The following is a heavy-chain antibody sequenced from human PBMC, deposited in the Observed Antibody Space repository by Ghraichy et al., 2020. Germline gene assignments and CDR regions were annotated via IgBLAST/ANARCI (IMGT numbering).Heavy chain of an antibody. CDR2: INHSGST. Sequence: GSLRLSCAVYGGSFSGYYWSWIRQPPGKGLEWIGEINHSGSTNYNPSLKSRVTISVDTSKNQFSLKLSSVTAADTAVYYCARGLVDTAMGIDYWGQGTLVTVSS. V-gene: IGHV4-34*01. CDR1: GGSFSGYY. D-gene: IGHD5-18*01. CDR3: ARGLVDTAMGIDY. J-gene: IGHJ4*02.